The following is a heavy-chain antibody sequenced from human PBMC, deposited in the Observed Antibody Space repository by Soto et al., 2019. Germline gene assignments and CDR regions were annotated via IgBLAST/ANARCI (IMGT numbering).Heavy chain of an antibody. D-gene: IGHD3-10*01. V-gene: IGHV3-73*01. CDR3: TSRIPNLPRPSGSGSYAIDY. Sequence: PGGSLTLSCAASGFTFSGSTMHWVRQASGKGLEWVGRIRSKANSYATAYAASVKGRFTISRDDSKNTAYLQMNSLKTEDTAVYYCTSRIPNLPRPSGSGSYAIDYWGQGTLVTVSS. J-gene: IGHJ4*02. CDR2: IRSKANSYAT. CDR1: GFTFSGST.